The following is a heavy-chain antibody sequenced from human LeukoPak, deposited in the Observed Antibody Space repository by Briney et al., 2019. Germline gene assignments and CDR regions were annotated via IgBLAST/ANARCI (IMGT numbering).Heavy chain of an antibody. J-gene: IGHJ3*02. CDR3: ARDAFDI. CDR2: ISTYNGNT. Sequence: GASVKVSCKASGYTFTSYGITWVRQAPGQGLEWMGWISTYNGNTNYAQKLQGRVTMTTDKSMTTAFMELRSLRYDDTAVYYCARDAFDIWGQGTMVTVSS. CDR1: GYTFTSYG. V-gene: IGHV1-18*01.